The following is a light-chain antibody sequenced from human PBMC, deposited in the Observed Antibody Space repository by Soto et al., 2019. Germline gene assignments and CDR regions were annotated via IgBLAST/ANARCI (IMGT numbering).Light chain of an antibody. CDR3: ATWDDSLNGLV. Sequence: QAVVTQPPSASATPGQRVTIACSGGSSNIGSNTVNWYQQLPGTAPKLLMYSNNQRPSGVPDRFSGSKSGTSASLAISGLQSEDEADYYCATWDDSLNGLVFGGGTQLTVL. CDR1: SSNIGSNT. J-gene: IGLJ7*01. V-gene: IGLV1-44*01. CDR2: SNN.